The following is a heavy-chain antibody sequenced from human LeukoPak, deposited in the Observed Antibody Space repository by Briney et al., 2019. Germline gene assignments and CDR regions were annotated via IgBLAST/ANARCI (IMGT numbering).Heavy chain of an antibody. CDR2: INPNSGGT. Sequence: ASVKVSCKASGYTFTGYYVHWVRQAPGQGLEWMGWINPNSGGTNYAQKFQGRVTMTRDTSISTAYMELSSLRSEDTAVYYCASSAPRVYYYYYYMDVWGKGTTVTVSS. CDR1: GYTFTGYY. CDR3: ASSAPRVYYYYYYMDV. J-gene: IGHJ6*03. V-gene: IGHV1-2*02. D-gene: IGHD3-10*01.